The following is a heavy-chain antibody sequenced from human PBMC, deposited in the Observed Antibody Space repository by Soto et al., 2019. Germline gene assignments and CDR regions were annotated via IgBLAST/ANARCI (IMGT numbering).Heavy chain of an antibody. CDR1: GFTFSKFG. Sequence: QVQLVESGGGVVQPGRSLRLSCAASGFTFSKFGMHWLRQAPGRGLEWVAGISNDGSDEYYVDSVKGRFNISGDNSKITLSLQMNSLRFEDTAVYFCAKDRRKWGDSPFEKWGQGTLVTVSS. D-gene: IGHD2-21*02. J-gene: IGHJ4*02. CDR2: ISNDGSDE. CDR3: AKDRRKWGDSPFEK. V-gene: IGHV3-30*18.